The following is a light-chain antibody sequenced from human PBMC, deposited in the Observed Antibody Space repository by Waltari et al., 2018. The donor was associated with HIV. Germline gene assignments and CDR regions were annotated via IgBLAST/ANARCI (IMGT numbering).Light chain of an antibody. V-gene: IGLV3-21*02. CDR3: QAWDSSSAVV. J-gene: IGLJ2*01. Sequence: SYVLTQPPSVSVAPGQTARISCGGNNIGSKTVHWYRQRPGQAPVLVVYDDSVRPSGIPERFSGSNSGNTATLTIGLVEAGDEADYYCQAWDSSSAVVFGGGTKLTVL. CDR2: DDS. CDR1: NIGSKT.